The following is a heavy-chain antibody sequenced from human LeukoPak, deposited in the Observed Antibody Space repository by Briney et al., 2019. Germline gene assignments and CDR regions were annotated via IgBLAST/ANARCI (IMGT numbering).Heavy chain of an antibody. CDR2: IIPIFGTA. Sequence: GSSVKVSCKASGGTFSSYAISWVRQAPGQGLEWMGGIIPIFGTANYAQKFQGRVTITADESTSTAYMELSSLRSEDTAVYYCATGGAELERFSRSVGDAFDIWGQGTMVTVSS. CDR1: GGTFSSYA. CDR3: ATGGAELERFSRSVGDAFDI. D-gene: IGHD1-1*01. V-gene: IGHV1-69*01. J-gene: IGHJ3*02.